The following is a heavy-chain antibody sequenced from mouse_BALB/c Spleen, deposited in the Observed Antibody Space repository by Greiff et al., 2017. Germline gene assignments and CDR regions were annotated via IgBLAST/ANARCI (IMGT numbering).Heavy chain of an antibody. CDR3: TRGLGLRGFAY. J-gene: IGHJ3*01. CDR2: IYPSDSYT. Sequence: QVQLQQPGAELVRPGASVKLSCKASGYTFTSYWINWVKQRPGQGLEWIGNIYPSDSYTNYNQKFKDKATLTVDKSSSTAYMQLSSPTSEDSAVYYCTRGLGLRGFAYWGQGTLVTVSA. CDR1: GYTFTSYW. V-gene: IGHV1-69*02. D-gene: IGHD3-1*01.